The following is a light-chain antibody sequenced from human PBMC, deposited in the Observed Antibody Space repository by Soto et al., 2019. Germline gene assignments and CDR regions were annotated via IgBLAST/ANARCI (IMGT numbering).Light chain of an antibody. CDR1: QSISSR. CDR2: KAA. Sequence: DIQMTQSPSTLSASAGDRVNISCRASQSISSRLAWYQQTPGKAPRLLIYKAASLESGVPSRFSGSGSGTEFTHIISRLHPDVCATYYCQQNNSHLVTFGGGTNVEIK. V-gene: IGKV1-5*03. J-gene: IGKJ4*02. CDR3: QQNNSHLVT.